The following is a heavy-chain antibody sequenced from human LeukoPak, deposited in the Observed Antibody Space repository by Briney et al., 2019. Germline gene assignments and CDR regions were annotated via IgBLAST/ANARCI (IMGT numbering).Heavy chain of an antibody. Sequence: GGSLRLSCAASGFTFSSYAMSWVRQAPGKGLEWVSAISGSGGSTFYADSVQGRFTISRDNSKNTLYLQMNSLRAEDTAVYYCAKDLRDGYKYFDYWGQGTLVTVSS. V-gene: IGHV3-23*01. D-gene: IGHD5-24*01. J-gene: IGHJ4*02. CDR1: GFTFSSYA. CDR3: AKDLRDGYKYFDY. CDR2: ISGSGGST.